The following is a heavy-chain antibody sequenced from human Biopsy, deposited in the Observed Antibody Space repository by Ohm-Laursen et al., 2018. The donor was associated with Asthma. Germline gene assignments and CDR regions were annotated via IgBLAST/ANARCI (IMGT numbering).Heavy chain of an antibody. V-gene: IGHV3-11*01. Sequence: SLRLSCAASGFTFSDYYMSWIRQAPGKGLEWVSYINGKSNSIEYADSVKGRFTIPRYNAKNSLYLQMNSLRAEDTAVYYCARDSYSSGLYDDFESWGQGTLVTVSS. J-gene: IGHJ4*02. CDR1: GFTFSDYY. D-gene: IGHD6-19*01. CDR3: ARDSYSSGLYDDFES. CDR2: INGKSNSI.